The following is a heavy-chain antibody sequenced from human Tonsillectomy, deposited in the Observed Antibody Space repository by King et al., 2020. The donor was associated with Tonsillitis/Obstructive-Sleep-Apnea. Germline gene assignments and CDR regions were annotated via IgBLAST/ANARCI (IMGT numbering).Heavy chain of an antibody. CDR2: INPNSGGT. D-gene: IGHD2-15*01. CDR1: GYTFTDYY. J-gene: IGHJ6*03. Sequence: VQLVESGAEVKKPGASVKVSCKASGYTFTDYYMHWVRQAPGQGLEWMGWINPNSGGTNYTQKFQGWVTMTRDTSISTAYMELSRLRSDDTAVYYCARDALDAVYWSGGSCYDPVYYMDVWGKGTTVTVSS. CDR3: ARDALDAVYWSGGSCYDPVYYMDV. V-gene: IGHV1-2*04.